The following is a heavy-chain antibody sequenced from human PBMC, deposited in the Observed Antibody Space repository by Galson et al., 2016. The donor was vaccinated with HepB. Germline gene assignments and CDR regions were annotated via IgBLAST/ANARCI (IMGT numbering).Heavy chain of an antibody. V-gene: IGHV3-74*01. J-gene: IGHJ5*02. Sequence: SLRLSCAASGFTLSNYWMRWVRQVPGKGLVWVSRITSDGSSTTYAEFVEGRFTISRDNAKNTMYLQMNRLRAEDTAVYYCARDRGASTPLDPWGQGTLVTVSS. CDR1: GFTLSNYW. D-gene: IGHD2-2*01. CDR3: ARDRGASTPLDP. CDR2: ITSDGSST.